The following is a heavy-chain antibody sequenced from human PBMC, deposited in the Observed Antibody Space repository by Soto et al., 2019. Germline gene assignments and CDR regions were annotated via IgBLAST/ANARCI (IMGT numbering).Heavy chain of an antibody. CDR3: ARDLSWGSNWYYYMDV. J-gene: IGHJ6*03. D-gene: IGHD7-27*01. CDR2: ISSSSSVI. CDR1: GFSLSDWA. Sequence: PGGSLGLSCATSGFSLSDWAMNWVRQAPGKGLEWVSYISSSSSVIDYADSVKGRFTVSRDNARNSLYLQMNSLRAEDTAVYYCARDLSWGSNWYYYMDVWGKGTTVTVSS. V-gene: IGHV3-48*01.